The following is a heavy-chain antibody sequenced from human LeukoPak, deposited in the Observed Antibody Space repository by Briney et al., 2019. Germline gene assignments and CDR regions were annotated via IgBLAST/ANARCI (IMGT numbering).Heavy chain of an antibody. Sequence: SETLSLTCTVSGGSISSYYWNWIRQPPGKALEWLGYAYYSGSTNYNPSLKTRLTISVDTSRAQFSLTLSSVTAADTAIYYCASRSGRNYYGMDVWGQGTTVIVSS. D-gene: IGHD3-10*01. CDR2: AYYSGST. J-gene: IGHJ6*02. V-gene: IGHV4-59*01. CDR3: ASRSGRNYYGMDV. CDR1: GGSISSYY.